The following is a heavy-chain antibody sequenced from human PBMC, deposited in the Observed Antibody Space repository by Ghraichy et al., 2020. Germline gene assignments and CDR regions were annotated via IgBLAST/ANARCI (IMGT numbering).Heavy chain of an antibody. V-gene: IGHV3-30*18. Sequence: AGSLRLSCAASGFSFNDYGIHWVRQAPGKGLEWMARISYDGSSTYYADSVKGRITVSRDNSRNTVYLQMSSLRVEDAGVYYCAKVRGMKRSFDWLLFDSWGRGTLVSVSS. CDR3: AKVRGMKRSFDWLLFDS. J-gene: IGHJ4*02. CDR2: ISYDGSST. D-gene: IGHD3-9*01. CDR1: GFSFNDYG.